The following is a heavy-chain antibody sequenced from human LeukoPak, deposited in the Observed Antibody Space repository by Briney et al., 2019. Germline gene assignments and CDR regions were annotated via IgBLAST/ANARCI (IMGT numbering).Heavy chain of an antibody. CDR2: ISWNSGSI. CDR1: GFTFDDYA. V-gene: IGHV3-9*01. J-gene: IGHJ3*02. D-gene: IGHD6-19*01. Sequence: GGSLRLSCAASGFTFDDYAMHWVRQAPGKGLEWVSGISWNSGSIGYADSVKGRFTISRGNAKNSLYLQMNSLRAEDTALYYCAKGRYSSGSYAFDIWGQGTMVTVSS. CDR3: AKGRYSSGSYAFDI.